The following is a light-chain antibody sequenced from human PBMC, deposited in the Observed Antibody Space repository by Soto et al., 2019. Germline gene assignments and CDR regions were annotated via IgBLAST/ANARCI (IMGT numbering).Light chain of an antibody. Sequence: DIQLTQSPSFLSASVEDRATISCRASYDISSSLAWYQQEPGKPPKLLIYDSSTLQTGVPSRFTGSGSGRKFTLTISGLQFGVFATYFCQQLSHYPYTFGQGTKLEI. V-gene: IGKV1-9*01. CDR2: DSS. CDR1: YDISSS. CDR3: QQLSHYPYT. J-gene: IGKJ2*01.